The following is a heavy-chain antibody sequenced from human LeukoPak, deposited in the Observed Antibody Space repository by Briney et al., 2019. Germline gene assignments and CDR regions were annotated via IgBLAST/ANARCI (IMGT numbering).Heavy chain of an antibody. CDR2: ISSNGGST. CDR1: GFTFSSYA. Sequence: GGPLRLSCAASGFTFSSYAMHWVRQAPGKGLEYVSAISSNGGSTYYANSVKGRFTISRDNSKNTLYLQMGSLRAEDMAVYYCARGFLYSSSSFDYWGQGTLVTVSS. D-gene: IGHD6-6*01. V-gene: IGHV3-64*01. CDR3: ARGFLYSSSSFDY. J-gene: IGHJ4*02.